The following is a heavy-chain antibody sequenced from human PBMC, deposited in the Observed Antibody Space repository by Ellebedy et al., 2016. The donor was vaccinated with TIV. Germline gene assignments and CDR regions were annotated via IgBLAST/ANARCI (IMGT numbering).Heavy chain of an antibody. D-gene: IGHD7-27*01. J-gene: IGHJ3*01. Sequence: MPSETLSLTCAVSYDSFTRTNYWSWVRQPPGQGLEWIGQIHQDGGTSYSPSLNSRVTLSVDKSNKRSSLKLTSVTAADTAVYYCARHWGYAFDVWGQGKMVTVSS. CDR1: YDSFTRTNY. CDR2: IHQDGGT. V-gene: IGHV4-4*02. CDR3: ARHWGYAFDV.